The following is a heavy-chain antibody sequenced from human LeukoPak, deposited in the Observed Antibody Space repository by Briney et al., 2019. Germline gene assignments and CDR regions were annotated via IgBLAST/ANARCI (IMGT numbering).Heavy chain of an antibody. CDR2: ISAYNGNT. J-gene: IGHJ4*02. V-gene: IGHV1-18*01. CDR1: GYTFTSYG. Sequence: ASVKVSCRASGYTFTSYGISWVRQAPGQGLGWTGWISAYNGNTNYAQKLQGRVTMTTDTSASTAYMELRSLRSDDTAVYYCARDDIAAAGTRARFDYWGQGTLVTVSS. CDR3: ARDDIAAAGTRARFDY. D-gene: IGHD6-13*01.